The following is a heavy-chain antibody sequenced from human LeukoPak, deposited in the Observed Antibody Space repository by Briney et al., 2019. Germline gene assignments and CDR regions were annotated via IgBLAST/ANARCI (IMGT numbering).Heavy chain of an antibody. V-gene: IGHV1-69*13. D-gene: IGHD2-15*01. CDR1: GYTFTSYG. CDR2: IIPIFGTA. J-gene: IGHJ4*02. CDR3: ARSLGGGRTVFDY. Sequence: SVKVSCKASGYTFTSYGINWVRQAPGQGLEWMGGIIPIFGTANYAQKFQGRVTITADESTSTAYMELSSLRSEDTAVYYCARSLGGGRTVFDYWGQGTLVTVSS.